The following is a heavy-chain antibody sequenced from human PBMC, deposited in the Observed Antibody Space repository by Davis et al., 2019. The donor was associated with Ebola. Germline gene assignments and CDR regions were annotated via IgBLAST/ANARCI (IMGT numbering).Heavy chain of an antibody. J-gene: IGHJ4*02. CDR1: GFTFDDYG. V-gene: IGHV3-20*04. CDR2: INWNGGST. CDR3: AKDRSQYYDFWSGTLDY. D-gene: IGHD3-3*01. Sequence: GESLKISCAASGFTFDDYGMSWVRQAPGKGLEWVSGINWNGGSTGYADSVKGRFTISRDNAKNSLYLQMNSLRAEDTAVYYCAKDRSQYYDFWSGTLDYWGQGTLVTVSS.